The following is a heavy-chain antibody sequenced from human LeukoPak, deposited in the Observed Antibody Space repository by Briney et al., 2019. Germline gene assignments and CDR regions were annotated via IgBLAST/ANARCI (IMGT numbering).Heavy chain of an antibody. D-gene: IGHD3-9*01. V-gene: IGHV4-30-2*01. CDR1: GGSISSGGYS. CDR2: IYHSGST. Sequence: SQTLSLTCAVSGGSISSGGYSWSWIRQPPGKGLEWIGYIYHSGSTYYNPSLKSRVTISVDRSKNQFSLKLSSVTAADTAVYYCARAPMPYDILTGYYIGNWLDPWGQGTLVTVSS. J-gene: IGHJ5*02. CDR3: ARAPMPYDILTGYYIGNWLDP.